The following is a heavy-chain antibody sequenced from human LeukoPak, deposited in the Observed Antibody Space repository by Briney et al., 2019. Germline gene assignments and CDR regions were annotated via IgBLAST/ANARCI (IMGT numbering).Heavy chain of an antibody. CDR1: GFTFSSYA. J-gene: IGHJ4*02. D-gene: IGHD3-22*01. V-gene: IGHV3-30-3*01. Sequence: PGGSLRLSCAASGFTFSSYAMHWVRQAPGKGLEWVAVISYDGSNKYYADSVKGRFTISRDNSKNTLYVQMNSLRAEDTAVYYCVRETYYYGSSGYEVIGNFDYWGQGTLVAVSS. CDR2: ISYDGSNK. CDR3: VRETYYYGSSGYEVIGNFDY.